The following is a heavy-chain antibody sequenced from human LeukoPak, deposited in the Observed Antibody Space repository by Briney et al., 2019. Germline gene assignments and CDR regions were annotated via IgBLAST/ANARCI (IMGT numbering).Heavy chain of an antibody. CDR3: AREELLGAYYYGMDV. CDR1: GFTFSSYA. CDR2: ISGSGGSR. D-gene: IGHD1-26*01. Sequence: GGSLRLSCAASGFTFSSYAMSWVRQAPGKGLEWVSGISGSGGSRYYADSVKGRFTISRDNAKNSLYLQMNSLRAEDTAVYYCAREELLGAYYYGMDVWGQGTTVTVSS. J-gene: IGHJ6*02. V-gene: IGHV3-23*01.